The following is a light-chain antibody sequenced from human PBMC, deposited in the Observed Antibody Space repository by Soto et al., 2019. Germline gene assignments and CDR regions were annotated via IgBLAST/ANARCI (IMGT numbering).Light chain of an antibody. V-gene: IGKV3-15*01. Sequence: EIVMTQSPVTLSVSPGERATLSCRASQSVTNSYLAWYQQKPGQAPRLLIFGASTRAAGIPDRFSGSGSGTEFTLTISRLQSEDFAVYYCQQRSNWPPITFGQGTRLEIK. CDR2: GAS. CDR3: QQRSNWPPIT. CDR1: QSVTNSY. J-gene: IGKJ5*01.